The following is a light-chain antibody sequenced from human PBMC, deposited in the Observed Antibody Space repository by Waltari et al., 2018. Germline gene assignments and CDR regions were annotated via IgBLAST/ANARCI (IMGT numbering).Light chain of an antibody. J-gene: IGKJ2*01. CDR1: QGISNS. CDR3: QQSYSHPYT. V-gene: IGKV1-39*01. Sequence: DIQMTQSPSSLSASVVDIVTFTCRASQGISNSLVWFQQKPGKPPRLLIYGASHLQTGVPSRFSGSGSGTDFSVTISSLQPEDFATYYCQQSYSHPYTFGQGTKVEIK. CDR2: GAS.